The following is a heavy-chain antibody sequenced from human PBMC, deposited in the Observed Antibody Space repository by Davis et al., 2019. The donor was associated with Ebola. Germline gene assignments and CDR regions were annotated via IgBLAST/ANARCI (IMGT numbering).Heavy chain of an antibody. CDR3: ARMGDYYYIDV. Sequence: SGPTLVKPTQTLTLTCTFTGFSLTTGGERVSWIRQSPGKALEWLAHVDWDDDKFYSTSLETRLTISKDTSKNQVVLTMTNMDSVDTATYYCARMGDYYYIDVWGKGTTVTVSS. CDR1: GFSLTTGGER. V-gene: IGHV2-70*04. J-gene: IGHJ6*03. CDR2: VDWDDDK.